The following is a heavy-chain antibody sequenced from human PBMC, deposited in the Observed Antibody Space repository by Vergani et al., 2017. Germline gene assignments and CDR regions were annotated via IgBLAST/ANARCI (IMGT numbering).Heavy chain of an antibody. CDR2: IRDKTYNYAT. Sequence: QLVESGGGWVQPGGSLRLSCVVSGFDLSSYIMNWVRQAPGKGLEWIGRIRDKTYNYATAYAVSVKGRFIISRDDSKKTAYLQMSRLTIEDTAVYYCYYDFWAGYESGDVWGEGTTVTVSS. V-gene: IGHV3-73*01. D-gene: IGHD3-3*01. J-gene: IGHJ6*01. CDR3: YYDFWAGYESGDV. CDR1: GFDLSSYI.